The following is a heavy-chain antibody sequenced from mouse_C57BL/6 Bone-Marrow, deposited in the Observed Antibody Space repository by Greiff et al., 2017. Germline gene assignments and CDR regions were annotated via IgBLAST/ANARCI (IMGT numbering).Heavy chain of an antibody. CDR2: IDPENGDT. CDR3: TTNWGFAY. V-gene: IGHV14-4*01. CDR1: GFNIKDDY. J-gene: IGHJ3*01. Sequence: VHVKQSGAELVRPGASVKLSCTASGFNIKDDYMHWVKQRPEQGLEWIGWIDPENGDTEYASKFQGKATITADTSSNTAYLQLSSLTSEDTAVYYCTTNWGFAYGGQGTLVTVSA. D-gene: IGHD4-1*01.